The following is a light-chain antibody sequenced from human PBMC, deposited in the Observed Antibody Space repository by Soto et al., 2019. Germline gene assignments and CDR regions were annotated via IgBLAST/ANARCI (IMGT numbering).Light chain of an antibody. CDR2: GAS. V-gene: IGKV3-20*01. CDR1: QSVSSSY. CDR3: QQYINWPRT. J-gene: IGKJ1*01. Sequence: EIVLTQSPGTLSLSPGERATLSCRASQSVSSSYLAWYQQKPGQAPRLLIYGASSRATGIPDRFSGSGSGTDFSLTISRLEAEDFAVYYCQQYINWPRTFGQGTKVEIK.